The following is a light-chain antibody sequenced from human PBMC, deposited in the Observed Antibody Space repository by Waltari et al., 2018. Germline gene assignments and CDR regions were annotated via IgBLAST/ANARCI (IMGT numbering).Light chain of an antibody. Sequence: EMVLTHSPGTLSLSVGDRATVPCRASESVSRALAWYQQNPGQAPRLLIYCASTRATRIPDSFIGSGSATDFSLTISRLEPDDFAVYYCQHYLRLPVTFGQGTTVEI. J-gene: IGKJ1*01. CDR2: CAS. V-gene: IGKV3-20*01. CDR1: ESVSRA. CDR3: QHYLRLPVT.